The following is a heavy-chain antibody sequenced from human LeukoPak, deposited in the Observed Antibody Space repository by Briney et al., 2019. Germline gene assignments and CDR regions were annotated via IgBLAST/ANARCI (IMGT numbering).Heavy chain of an antibody. CDR2: IDGSGGRP. CDR1: GFTLSKYA. J-gene: IGHJ4*02. D-gene: IGHD5-24*01. CDR3: AKDLRNGYGRFDY. V-gene: IGHV3-23*01. Sequence: GGSLRLSCAASGFTLSKYAMNWVRQAPGKGLEWVSGIDGSGGRPPSADSVKGRFTISRDISKNTLYLQMDSLRAEDTAVYYCAKDLRNGYGRFDYWGQGTLVTVSS.